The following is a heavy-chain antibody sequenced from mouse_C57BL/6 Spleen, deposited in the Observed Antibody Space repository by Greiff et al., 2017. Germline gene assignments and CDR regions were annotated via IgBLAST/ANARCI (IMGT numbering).Heavy chain of an antibody. D-gene: IGHD1-1*01. J-gene: IGHJ1*03. CDR3: ARLDYGSSYVGYFDV. Sequence: VQLVESGPGLVAPSQSLSITCTVSGFSLTSYAISWVRQPPGKGLEWLGVIWTGGGTNYNSALKSRLSISKDNSKSQVFLKMNSLQTDDTARYYCARLDYGSSYVGYFDVWGTGTTVTVSS. V-gene: IGHV2-9-1*01. CDR2: IWTGGGT. CDR1: GFSLTSYA.